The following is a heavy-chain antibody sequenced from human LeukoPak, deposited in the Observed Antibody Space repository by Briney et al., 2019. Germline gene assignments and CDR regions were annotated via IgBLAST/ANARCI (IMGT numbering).Heavy chain of an antibody. CDR1: GYTFPYYW. CDR3: ARTSHNRWSQKSDY. CDR2: NYPSHSDT. J-gene: IGHJ4*02. D-gene: IGHD2-15*01. V-gene: IGHV5-51*01. Sequence: GESLQICCRGSGYTFPYYWIAWVRQMPGKGEERMGINYPSHSDTRYNPSFQGQITISPDKYINPTYLQWSSLEASDTAMYYCARTSHNRWSQKSDYWGQGTLVTVSS.